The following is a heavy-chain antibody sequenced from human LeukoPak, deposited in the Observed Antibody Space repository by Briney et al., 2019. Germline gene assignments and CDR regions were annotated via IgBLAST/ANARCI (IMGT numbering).Heavy chain of an antibody. CDR3: ARQSLLDYYDSSGYPPGNRYYYYGMDV. CDR2: IYYSGST. V-gene: IGHV4-59*08. J-gene: IGHJ6*02. Sequence: SETLSLTCTVSGGSISSYYWSWIRQPPGKGLEWIGYIYYSGSTNYNPSLKSRVTISVDTSKNQFSLKLSSVTAADTAVYYCARQSLLDYYDSSGYPPGNRYYYYGMDVWGQGTTVIVSS. D-gene: IGHD3-22*01. CDR1: GGSISSYY.